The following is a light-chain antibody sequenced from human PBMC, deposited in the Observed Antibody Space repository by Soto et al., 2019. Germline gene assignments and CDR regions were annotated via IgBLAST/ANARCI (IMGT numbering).Light chain of an antibody. J-gene: IGKJ3*01. Sequence: DVVLTQSPVSLPVTLGQPASISCRSSQSLLYSDGKTYLNWFHQRPGQSPRRLIYQVSIRDSGVPVRFRGSGSGTDFTLHISRVEAEDMGVYYCMQPIHWPFTFGHGTKVDIK. CDR2: QVS. CDR3: MQPIHWPFT. V-gene: IGKV2-30*01. CDR1: QSLLYSDGKTY.